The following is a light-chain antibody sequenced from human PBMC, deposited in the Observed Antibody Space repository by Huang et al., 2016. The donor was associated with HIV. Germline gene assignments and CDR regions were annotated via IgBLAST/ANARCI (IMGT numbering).Light chain of an antibody. CDR2: GAS. Sequence: DIVMTQSPVTLSVSPGERATLSCRASQSVGSNLAWYQQKPGQAPRLLIYGASTRGNGVPVRFSGSGSGTEFTLTISSLQSEDFALYFCQQYNAWPRGTFGPGTKVDIK. V-gene: IGKV3-15*01. J-gene: IGKJ3*01. CDR1: QSVGSN. CDR3: QQYNAWPRGT.